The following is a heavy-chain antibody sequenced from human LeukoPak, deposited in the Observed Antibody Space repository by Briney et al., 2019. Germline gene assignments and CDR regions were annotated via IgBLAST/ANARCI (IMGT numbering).Heavy chain of an antibody. CDR1: GGSISSYY. CDR2: IYTSGST. Sequence: PSETLSLTCTVSGGSISSYYWSWIRQPAGKGLEWIGRIYTSGSTNYNPSLKSRVTISVDKSKNQFSLKLSSVTAADTAVYYCAREPQVGYYYFYYMDVWGKGTPVTVSS. CDR3: AREPQVGYYYFYYMDV. D-gene: IGHD1-26*01. V-gene: IGHV4-4*07. J-gene: IGHJ6*03.